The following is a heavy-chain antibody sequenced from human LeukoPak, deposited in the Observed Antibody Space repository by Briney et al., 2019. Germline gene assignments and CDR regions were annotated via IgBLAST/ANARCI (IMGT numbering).Heavy chain of an antibody. CDR2: ISSSSTI. V-gene: IGHV3-48*01. J-gene: IGHJ4*02. CDR3: ARAGYHGSGIRY. CDR1: GFTFSSYS. Sequence: GRSLRLSCAASGFTFSSYSMNWVRQAPGKGLEWVSYISSSSTIYYADSVKGRFTISRDNAKNSLYLQMNSLRAEDTAVYYCARAGYHGSGIRYWGQGTLVTVSS. D-gene: IGHD3-10*01.